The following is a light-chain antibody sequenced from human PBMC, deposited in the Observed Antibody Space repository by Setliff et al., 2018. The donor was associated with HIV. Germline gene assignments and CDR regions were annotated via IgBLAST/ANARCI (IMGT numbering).Light chain of an antibody. CDR3: QSYDSSLSAHV. CDR2: GNI. J-gene: IGLJ1*01. V-gene: IGLV1-40*01. CDR1: SSNIGAAYD. Sequence: QSVLTQPPSVSGAPGQRVTISCTGSSSNIGAAYDVHWYRQFPGTAPKLLIYGNINRPSGVPDRFSGSKSGTSGSLTITGLQDEDEADYYCQSYDSSLSAHVFGTGTKVTVL.